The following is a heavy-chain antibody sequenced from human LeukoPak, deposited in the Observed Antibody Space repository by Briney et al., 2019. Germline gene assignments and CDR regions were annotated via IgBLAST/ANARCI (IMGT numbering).Heavy chain of an antibody. D-gene: IGHD3-10*01. Sequence: ASVEVSCKASGYTFMDSFMHWVRQAPGQRLEWMAWINPNGGGTHYAQKFQGRVTLTLDTSISTAYMELNSLRSDDSAICYCARDLTGASGDYWGQGTLVTVSS. V-gene: IGHV1-2*02. CDR3: ARDLTGASGDY. CDR1: GYTFMDSF. J-gene: IGHJ4*02. CDR2: INPNGGGT.